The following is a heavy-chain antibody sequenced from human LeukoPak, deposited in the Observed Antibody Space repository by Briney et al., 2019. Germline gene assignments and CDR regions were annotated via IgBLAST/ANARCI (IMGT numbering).Heavy chain of an antibody. D-gene: IGHD6-19*01. CDR2: INTNTGNP. CDR1: GYTFTSYG. V-gene: IGHV7-4-1*02. J-gene: IGHJ4*02. Sequence: ASVKVSCKASGYTFTSYGIRWVRQAPGQGLEWMGWINTNTGNPTYAQGFTGRFVFSLDTSVSTAYLQISSLKAEDTAVYYCARGIAVSKLSPGGYWGQGTLVTVSS. CDR3: ARGIAVSKLSPGGY.